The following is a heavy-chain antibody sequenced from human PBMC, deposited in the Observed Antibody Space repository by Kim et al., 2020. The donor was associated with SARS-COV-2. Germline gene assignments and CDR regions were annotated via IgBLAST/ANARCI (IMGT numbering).Heavy chain of an antibody. Sequence: GGSLRLSCAASGFTFSSYAMSWVRQAPGKGLEWVSAISGSGGSTYYADSVKGRFTISRDNSKNTLYLQMNSLRAEDTAVYYCAKDLLITMIVVVTKGDAFDIWGQGTMVTVSS. D-gene: IGHD3-22*01. CDR2: ISGSGGST. V-gene: IGHV3-23*01. J-gene: IGHJ3*02. CDR1: GFTFSSYA. CDR3: AKDLLITMIVVVTKGDAFDI.